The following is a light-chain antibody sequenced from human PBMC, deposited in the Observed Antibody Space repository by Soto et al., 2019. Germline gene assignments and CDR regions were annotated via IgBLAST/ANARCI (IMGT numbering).Light chain of an antibody. J-gene: IGKJ5*01. V-gene: IGKV3-15*01. Sequence: EIVLTQSPGTLALSPGERANISCRASQSVSIKLAWYQQRPGQAPRLLIYDTSTRATGIPARFSGSGSGTEFTLTISSLQSEDFAVYYCQQYKNWPPITFGQGTRLEIK. CDR1: QSVSIK. CDR3: QQYKNWPPIT. CDR2: DTS.